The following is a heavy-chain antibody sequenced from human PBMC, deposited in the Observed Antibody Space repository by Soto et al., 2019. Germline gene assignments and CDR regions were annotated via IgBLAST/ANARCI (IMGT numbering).Heavy chain of an antibody. J-gene: IGHJ4*01. CDR2: ISGSGAST. CDR3: AKRFRGESYREPIGALQI. D-gene: IGHD3-10*01. V-gene: IGHV3-23*01. CDR1: RFSFTNYA. Sequence: GESLKISCAGSRFSFTNYAMTWVRQAPGKGLEWVSIISGSGASTSYAASVKGRFSISRDNSLNTVFLEMISLRAEDTAVYYCAKRFRGESYREPIGALQIWGQGTSVDISS.